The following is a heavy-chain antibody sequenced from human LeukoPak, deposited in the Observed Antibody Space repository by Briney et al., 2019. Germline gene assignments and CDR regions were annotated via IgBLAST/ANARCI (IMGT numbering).Heavy chain of an antibody. V-gene: IGHV1-2*02. CDR2: INPNSGDT. D-gene: IGHD2-2*01. Sequence: ASVKVSCKASEYTFSTYYIHWVRQAPGQGLEWMGWINPNSGDTNYTQRFQGRVTMTRDTSITTAYMELSRLRSDDTAVYYCARGLQLLGIWFDPWGQGTLVTVSS. J-gene: IGHJ5*02. CDR1: EYTFSTYY. CDR3: ARGLQLLGIWFDP.